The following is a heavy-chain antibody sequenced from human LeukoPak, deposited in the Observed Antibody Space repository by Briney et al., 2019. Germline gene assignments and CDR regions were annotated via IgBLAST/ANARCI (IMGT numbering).Heavy chain of an antibody. CDR1: GYTFTGYY. Sequence: GASVKVSCKASGYTFTGYYMHWVRQAPGQGLEWTGWINPNSGGTNYAQKFQGRVTMTRDTSISTAYMELSRLRSDDTAVYYCARDFRAAMVSDWFDPWGQGILVTVSS. CDR2: INPNSGGT. D-gene: IGHD5-18*01. V-gene: IGHV1-2*02. CDR3: ARDFRAAMVSDWFDP. J-gene: IGHJ5*02.